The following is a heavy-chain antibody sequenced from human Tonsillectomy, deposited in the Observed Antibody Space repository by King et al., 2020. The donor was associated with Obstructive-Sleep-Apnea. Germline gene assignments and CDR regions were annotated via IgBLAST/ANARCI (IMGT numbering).Heavy chain of an antibody. D-gene: IGHD4-11*01. CDR1: GFTFSSYA. J-gene: IGHJ4*02. CDR2: ISYDGSNK. Sequence: VQLVESGGGVVQPGRSLRLSCAASGFTFSSYAMHWVRQAPGKGLEWVAVISYDGSNKYYADSVEGRFTISRDNSKNTLYLQMNSLRAEDTAVYYCARPAATTTGPQLYSDYWGQGTLVTVSS. CDR3: ARPAATTTGPQLYSDY. V-gene: IGHV3-30-3*01.